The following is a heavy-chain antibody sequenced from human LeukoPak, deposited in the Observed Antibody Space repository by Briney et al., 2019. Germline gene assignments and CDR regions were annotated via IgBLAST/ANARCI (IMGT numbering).Heavy chain of an antibody. CDR1: GGSISSYY. CDR2: IYYTGTT. D-gene: IGHD3-22*01. CDR3: ARHYAAYDSSGYYSP. Sequence: SETLSLTCTVSGGSISSYYWSWIRQPPGKGLEWIGYIYYTGTTNYNPSLKSRVTISVDTSKNQFSLKLSSVTAADTAVYYCARHYAAYDSSGYYSPWGQGTLVTVSS. V-gene: IGHV4-59*08. J-gene: IGHJ5*02.